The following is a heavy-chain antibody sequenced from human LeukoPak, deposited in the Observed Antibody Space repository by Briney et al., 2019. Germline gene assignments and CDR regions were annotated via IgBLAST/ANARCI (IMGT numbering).Heavy chain of an antibody. J-gene: IGHJ4*02. D-gene: IGHD2-2*01. CDR3: ARGAQHYFDY. CDR1: GFTFRSYA. CDR2: ISYDGSNK. V-gene: IGHV3-30*04. Sequence: PGRSLRLSCAASGFTFRSYAMHWVRQAPGKGLEWVAVISYDGSNKYYADSVKGRFTISRDNSKNTLYLQMNSLRAEDTAVYYCARGAQHYFDYWGQGTLVTVSS.